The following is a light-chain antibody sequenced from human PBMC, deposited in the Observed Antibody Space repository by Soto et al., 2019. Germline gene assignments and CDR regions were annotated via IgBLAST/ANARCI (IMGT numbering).Light chain of an antibody. J-gene: IGKJ2*01. CDR3: QQRSNWPGT. V-gene: IGKV3-11*01. CDR1: QSVSGS. Sequence: EIVLTQSPATLSLSPGERATLSCRASQSVSGSLAWYQQKPGQAPRLLIYDASNRATGIPARFSGSWSGTAFTLTISTLEPEDFAVYNCQQRSNWPGTFGQGTKREIK. CDR2: DAS.